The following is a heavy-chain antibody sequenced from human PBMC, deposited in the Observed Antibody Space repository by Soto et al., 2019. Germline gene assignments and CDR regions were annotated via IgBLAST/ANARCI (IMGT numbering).Heavy chain of an antibody. CDR2: ISYDGSNK. J-gene: IGHJ1*01. Sequence: GGSLRLSCAASGFTFSSYGMHWVRQAPGKGLEWVAVISYDGSNKYYADSVKGRFTISRDNSKNTLYLQMNSLRPEDTAVYYCAKDYYDSSGPTGYFQHWGQGTLVTVSS. D-gene: IGHD3-22*01. CDR1: GFTFSSYG. V-gene: IGHV3-30*18. CDR3: AKDYYDSSGPTGYFQH.